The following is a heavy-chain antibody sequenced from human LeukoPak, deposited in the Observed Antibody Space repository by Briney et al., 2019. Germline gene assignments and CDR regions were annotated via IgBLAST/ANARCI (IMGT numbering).Heavy chain of an antibody. J-gene: IGHJ4*02. CDR2: ISGSGGST. V-gene: IGHV3-23*01. Sequence: GGSLRLSCAASGFTFSSYAMSWVRQAPGKGLEWVSAISGSGGSTYYADSVKGRFTISRDNSKNTLYLQMNSLRAEDTAVYYCAKDPAAYDYVWGSYSFGYWGQGTLVTVSS. D-gene: IGHD3-16*01. CDR1: GFTFSSYA. CDR3: AKDPAAYDYVWGSYSFGY.